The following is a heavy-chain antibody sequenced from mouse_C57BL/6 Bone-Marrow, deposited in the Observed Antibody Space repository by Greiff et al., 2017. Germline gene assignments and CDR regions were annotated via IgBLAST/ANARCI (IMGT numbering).Heavy chain of an antibody. CDR2: INPNNGGT. Sequence: EVQLQQSGPELVKPGASVQISCKASGYTFTDYYMNWVKQSHGKSLEWIGDINPNNGGTSYNQKFKGKATLTVDKSASTAYMELLSLTSEDSAVYYCARSSLRYSAGFAYWCQGTLVTVSA. V-gene: IGHV1-26*01. CDR3: ARSSLRYSAGFAY. D-gene: IGHD1-1*01. CDR1: GYTFTDYY. J-gene: IGHJ3*01.